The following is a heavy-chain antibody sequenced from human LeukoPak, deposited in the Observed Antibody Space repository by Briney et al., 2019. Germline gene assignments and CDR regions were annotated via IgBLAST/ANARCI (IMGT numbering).Heavy chain of an antibody. Sequence: SETLSLTCIVSGGSIGNYYWNWIRQPPGKGLEWIGYTSYSGNTIYNPSLKSRVTISIDPFKNQLSLKVTSVTAADTAVYYCARDHGYFGMDVWGQGTLVTVSS. J-gene: IGHJ6*02. CDR3: ARDHGYFGMDV. V-gene: IGHV4-59*01. CDR2: TSYSGNT. CDR1: GGSIGNYY.